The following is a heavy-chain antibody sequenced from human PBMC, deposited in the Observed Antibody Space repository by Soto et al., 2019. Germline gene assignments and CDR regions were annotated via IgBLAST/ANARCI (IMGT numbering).Heavy chain of an antibody. V-gene: IGHV3-74*01. CDR2: ITNDGTGT. CDR3: ARAMQGSRYFDV. Sequence: EVQLVESGGGLVQPGGSLRLSCAASGFILRSYWMHWVRQAPGKGLVWVSHITNDGTGTTYADSVKGRFTISRDNAKSTLYWQMNSLRADATAIYYCARAMQGSRYFDVWGRGTLVTVSS. CDR1: GFILRSYW. J-gene: IGHJ2*01.